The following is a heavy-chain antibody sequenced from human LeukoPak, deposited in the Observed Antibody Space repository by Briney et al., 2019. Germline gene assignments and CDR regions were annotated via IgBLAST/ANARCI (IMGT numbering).Heavy chain of an antibody. CDR2: INPSGGST. CDR1: GYTFTGYY. V-gene: IGHV1-46*01. J-gene: IGHJ6*03. Sequence: ASVKVSCKASGYTFTGYYMHWVRQAPGQGLEWMGIINPSGGSTSYAQKFQGRVTMTRDMSTSTVYMELSSLRSEDTAVYYCARRGIDWNYPYYYYYMDVWGKGTTVTVSS. CDR3: ARRGIDWNYPYYYYYMDV. D-gene: IGHD1-7*01.